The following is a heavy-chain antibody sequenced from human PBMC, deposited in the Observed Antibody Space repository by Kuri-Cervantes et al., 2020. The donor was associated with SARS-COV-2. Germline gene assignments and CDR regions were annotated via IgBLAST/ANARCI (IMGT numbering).Heavy chain of an antibody. CDR2: ISYDGSNK. Sequence: GESLKISCAASGFTFSSYGMHWVRQAPGKGLEWVAVISYDGSNKYYADSVKGRFTISRDNSKNTLYLQMNSLRAEDTAVYYCAKDIVGATYDAFDIWGQGTMVTVSS. D-gene: IGHD1-26*01. CDR3: AKDIVGATYDAFDI. J-gene: IGHJ3*02. V-gene: IGHV3-30*18. CDR1: GFTFSSYG.